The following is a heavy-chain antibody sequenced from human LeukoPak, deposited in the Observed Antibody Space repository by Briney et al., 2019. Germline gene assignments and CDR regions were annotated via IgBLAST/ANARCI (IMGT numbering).Heavy chain of an antibody. D-gene: IGHD2-21*01. CDR2: INPNSGGT. CDR1: GYTFTGYY. J-gene: IGHJ4*02. Sequence: ASVKVSCKASGYTFTGYYMHWVRQAPGQGLEWMGWINPNSGGTNYAQKFQGRVTMTTDTSISTAYMELRSLRSDDTAVYYCARSSSVTIPGYYFDYWGQGTLVTVSS. V-gene: IGHV1-2*02. CDR3: ARSSSVTIPGYYFDY.